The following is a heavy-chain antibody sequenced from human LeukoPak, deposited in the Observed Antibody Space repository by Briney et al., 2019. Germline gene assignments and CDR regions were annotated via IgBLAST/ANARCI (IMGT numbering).Heavy chain of an antibody. CDR3: ARDVQYYDFWSGYYGVDY. CDR2: ISSSSSTI. Sequence: GGSLRLSWAASGFTFSSYSMNWVRQAPGKGLERVSYISSSSSTIYYADSVKGRFTISRDNAKNSLYLQMNSLRAEDTAVYYCARDVQYYDFWSGYYGVDYWGQGTLVTVSS. D-gene: IGHD3-3*01. CDR1: GFTFSSYS. J-gene: IGHJ4*02. V-gene: IGHV3-48*01.